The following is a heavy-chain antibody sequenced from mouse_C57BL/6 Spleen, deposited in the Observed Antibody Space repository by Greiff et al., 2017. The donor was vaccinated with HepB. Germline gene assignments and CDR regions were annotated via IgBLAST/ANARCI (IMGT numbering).Heavy chain of an antibody. J-gene: IGHJ3*01. CDR2: INPNNGGT. D-gene: IGHD2-3*01. CDR3: ARLGLLQEFAY. Sequence: EVQLQQSGPELVKPGASVKIPCKASGYTFTDYNMDWVKQSHGKSLEWIGDINPNNGGTIYNQKFKGKATLTVDKSSSTAYMELRSLTSEDTAVYYCARLGLLQEFAYWGQGTLVTVSA. V-gene: IGHV1-18*01. CDR1: GYTFTDYN.